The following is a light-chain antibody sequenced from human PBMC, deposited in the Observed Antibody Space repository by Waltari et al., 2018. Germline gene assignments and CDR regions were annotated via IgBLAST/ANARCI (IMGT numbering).Light chain of an antibody. V-gene: IGKV2-30*02. CDR2: KVS. CDR3: MQGTRRPYT. Sequence: QSRIPGDGNTYVLWFHQRQGQAPMLLICKVSYLESRLPDVCSGSWADTDFTLKISLVYEDDAGVYYCMQGTRRPYTFGQGTRLDIK. CDR1: QSRIPGDGNTY. J-gene: IGKJ2*01.